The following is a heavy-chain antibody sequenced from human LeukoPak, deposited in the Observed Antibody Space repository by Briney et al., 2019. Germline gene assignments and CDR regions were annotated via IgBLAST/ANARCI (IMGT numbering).Heavy chain of an antibody. V-gene: IGHV4-59*11. D-gene: IGHD3-10*01. J-gene: IGHJ4*02. Sequence: SETLSLTCTVSGGSISSHYWSWIRQPPGKGLEWIGYIYHSGSTYYNPSLKSRVTISVDRSKNQFSLKLSSVTAADTAVYYCARVPYGSGSYLFDYWGQGTLVTVSS. CDR2: IYHSGST. CDR1: GGSISSHY. CDR3: ARVPYGSGSYLFDY.